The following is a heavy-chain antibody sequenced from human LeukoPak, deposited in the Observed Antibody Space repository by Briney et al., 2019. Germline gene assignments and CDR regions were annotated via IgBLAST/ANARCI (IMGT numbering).Heavy chain of an antibody. CDR2: ISYDGSNK. V-gene: IGHV3-30-3*01. J-gene: IGHJ3*02. Sequence: PGGSLRLSCAASGFTFSSYAMHWVRQAPGKGLEWVAVISYDGSNKYYADSVKGRLTISRDNSKNTLYLQMNSLRAEDTAVYYCARGHDILTGHDAFDIWGQGTMVTVSS. CDR3: ARGHDILTGHDAFDI. D-gene: IGHD3-9*01. CDR1: GFTFSSYA.